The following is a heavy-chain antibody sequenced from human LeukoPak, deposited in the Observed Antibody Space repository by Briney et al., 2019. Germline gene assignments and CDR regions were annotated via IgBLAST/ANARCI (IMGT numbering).Heavy chain of an antibody. CDR2: IYSGGST. V-gene: IGHV3-66*02. CDR1: GFIVSTNY. D-gene: IGHD3-22*01. CDR3: ARGSAYSH. Sequence: GGSLRLSCAASGFIVSTNYMSWVRQAPGKGLEWASVIYSGGSTYYADSVKGRFTISRDNSKNMLYLQMNSLRAEDTAVYYCARGSAYSHWGQGTLVTVSA. J-gene: IGHJ4*02.